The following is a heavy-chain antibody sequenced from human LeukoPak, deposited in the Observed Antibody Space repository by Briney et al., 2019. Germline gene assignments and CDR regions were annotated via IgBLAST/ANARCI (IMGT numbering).Heavy chain of an antibody. CDR2: ISGGST. CDR1: GFTVSSNE. D-gene: IGHD6-13*01. V-gene: IGHV3-38-3*01. Sequence: LPGGSLRLSCAASGFTVSSNEMSWVRQAPGKGLEWVSSISGGSTYYADSRKGRFTISRDNSKNTLHLQMNSLRSDDTAVYYCASSTYIAAAGIVYWGQGTLVTVSS. J-gene: IGHJ4*02. CDR3: ASSTYIAAAGIVY.